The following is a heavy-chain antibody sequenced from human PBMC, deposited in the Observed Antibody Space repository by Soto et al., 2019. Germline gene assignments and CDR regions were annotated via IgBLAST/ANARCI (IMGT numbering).Heavy chain of an antibody. CDR2: ISTAGHNT. CDR3: AKGGSFGGSLDS. V-gene: IGHV3-23*01. CDR1: GFTFIDYA. J-gene: IGHJ4*02. Sequence: EVQLLDSGGGLVQPGGSLRLSCAASGFTFIDYAMSWVRQAPGKGLEWVSTISTAGHNTFSADSVKGRFTISRDNAKNALYLQMNSRRAEDTACYFGAKGGSFGGSLDSWGRGTLVTVSS. D-gene: IGHD3-10*01.